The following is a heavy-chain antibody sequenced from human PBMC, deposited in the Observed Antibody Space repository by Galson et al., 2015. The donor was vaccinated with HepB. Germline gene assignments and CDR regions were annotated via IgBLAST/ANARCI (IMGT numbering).Heavy chain of an antibody. V-gene: IGHV1-24*01. CDR2: FDPEDGET. J-gene: IGHJ3*02. Sequence: SVKVSXXXSGYTLXXLSMXXXXQAPGKGLEWMXGFDPEDGETIXAQKFQGRVTMTEDTSTDTAXXELSSLRSEDTAVYYCATATVVTPSAFDIWGQGTMGXXSS. CDR3: ATATVVTPSAFDI. D-gene: IGHD4-23*01. CDR1: GYTLXXLS.